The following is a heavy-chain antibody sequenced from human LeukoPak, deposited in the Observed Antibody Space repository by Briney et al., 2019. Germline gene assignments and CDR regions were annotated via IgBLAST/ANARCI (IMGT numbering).Heavy chain of an antibody. CDR3: AREIVLMMSDVASPYDMDV. CDR2: VYSDGTT. V-gene: IGHV4-59*02. Sequence: SETLSLSCGVSGASVNDYFWNWIRQPPGRGLEWIGHVYSDGTTEYSPSLKGRVTISLDPSNNQVSLSLTSSTAADTAIYYCAREIVLMMSDVASPYDMDVWGRGITVTVAS. D-gene: IGHD3-16*01. J-gene: IGHJ6*03. CDR1: GASVNDYF.